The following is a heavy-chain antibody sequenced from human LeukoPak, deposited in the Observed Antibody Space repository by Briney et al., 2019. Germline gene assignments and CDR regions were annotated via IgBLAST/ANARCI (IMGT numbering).Heavy chain of an antibody. J-gene: IGHJ5*02. D-gene: IGHD2-2*01. CDR3: ARDVSSTSSWWFDP. Sequence: ASVKVSCKASGYTFTSHYMHWVRQAPEKGLEWMGIINPTGGSTSYAQKFRGRVTMTRDTSTSTDYMELSSLTYEDTAVYYCARDVSSTSSWWFDPWGQGTLVIVSS. CDR2: INPTGGST. V-gene: IGHV1-46*01. CDR1: GYTFTSHY.